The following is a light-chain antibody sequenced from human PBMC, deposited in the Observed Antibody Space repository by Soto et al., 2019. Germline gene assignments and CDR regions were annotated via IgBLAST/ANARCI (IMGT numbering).Light chain of an antibody. J-gene: IGKJ1*01. CDR2: DTS. CDR3: HQRKSWPRT. CDR1: QTVSSK. Sequence: EIVLTQSPATQSSSPGERPTLYCRASQTVSSKLAWYQHKPGQAPRLLIYDTSNRATGIPARFSGSGSGTDFTLTISSLEPEDFAVYYCHQRKSWPRTFGQGTKVDIK. V-gene: IGKV3-11*01.